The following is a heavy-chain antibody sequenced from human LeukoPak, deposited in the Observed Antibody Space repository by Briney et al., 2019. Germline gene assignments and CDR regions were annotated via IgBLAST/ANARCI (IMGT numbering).Heavy chain of an antibody. CDR3: ARGPWGVRSSRAAEYFQH. CDR2: INPNSGGT. CDR1: GYTFTGYY. D-gene: IGHD3-16*01. Sequence: RASVKVSCKASGYTFTGYYMHWVRQAPGQGLEWMGWINPNSGGTNYAQKFQGRVTMTRDTSISTAYMELSRLRSDDTAVYYCARGPWGVRSSRAAEYFQHWGQGTLVTVSS. J-gene: IGHJ1*01. V-gene: IGHV1-2*02.